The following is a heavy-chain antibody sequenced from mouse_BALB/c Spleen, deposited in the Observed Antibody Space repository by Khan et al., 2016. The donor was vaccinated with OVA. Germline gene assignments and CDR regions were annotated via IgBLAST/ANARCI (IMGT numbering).Heavy chain of an antibody. Sequence: EVKLMESGGDLVKPGGSLKLSCAVSGFTFSSYVMSWVRQTPEKRLEWVASISSGGTPAYPDSLQGRFTISRDNARNIMYLQMSSLRSEDTAMYYCVREAYRYDEYYFDYWGQGTTLTVSS. D-gene: IGHD2-14*01. CDR2: ISSGGTP. CDR3: VREAYRYDEYYFDY. CDR1: GFTFSSYV. V-gene: IGHV5-6-5*01. J-gene: IGHJ2*01.